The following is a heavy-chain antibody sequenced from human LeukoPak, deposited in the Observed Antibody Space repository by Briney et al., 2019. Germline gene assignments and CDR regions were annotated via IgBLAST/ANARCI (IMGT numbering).Heavy chain of an antibody. D-gene: IGHD1-26*01. Sequence: GGSLRLSCAASGFTFSNSAMSWVRQAPGKGLEWVSATSTSGGSAYYADSVKGRFTISRDNSKNTLYLQMDSLRADDTAVYYCARYSGSYYYPPAWDLWGQGTLVTVSS. CDR1: GFTFSNSA. V-gene: IGHV3-23*01. J-gene: IGHJ4*02. CDR3: ARYSGSYYYPPAWDL. CDR2: TSTSGGSA.